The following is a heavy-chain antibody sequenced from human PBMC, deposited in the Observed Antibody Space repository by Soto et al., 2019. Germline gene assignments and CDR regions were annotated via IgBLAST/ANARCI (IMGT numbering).Heavy chain of an antibody. CDR1: GGTFSSYA. Sequence: QVQLVQSGAEVKKPGSSVKVSCKASGGTFSSYAISWVRQAPGQGLEWMGGIIPISETTNYAQKFQGRVRITADESKSTAYMELSSLRSEDTAVYYCARSQGSSTSLEIYYYYDYGMDVWGQGTTVTVSS. V-gene: IGHV1-69*01. CDR3: ARSQGSSTSLEIYYYYDYGMDV. D-gene: IGHD2-2*01. J-gene: IGHJ6*02. CDR2: IIPISETT.